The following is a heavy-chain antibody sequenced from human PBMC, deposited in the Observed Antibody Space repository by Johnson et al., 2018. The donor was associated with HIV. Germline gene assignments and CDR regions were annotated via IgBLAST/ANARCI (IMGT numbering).Heavy chain of an antibody. J-gene: IGHJ3*02. CDR2: ISWNSGNI. Sequence: EVQLVESGGGLVQPGRSLRLSCAASGFTFDDYAMHWVRQAPGKGLEWVSGISWNSGNIDYADSVKGRFTISRDNAKDSLFLQMNTLRTEDTAVYYCAKGSGYYAAFDIWGQGTMVTVSS. V-gene: IGHV3-9*01. D-gene: IGHD3-3*01. CDR1: GFTFDDYA. CDR3: AKGSGYYAAFDI.